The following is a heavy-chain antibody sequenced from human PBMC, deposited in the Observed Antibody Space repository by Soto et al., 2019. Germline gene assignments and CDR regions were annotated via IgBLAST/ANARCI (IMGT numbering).Heavy chain of an antibody. D-gene: IGHD1-26*01. V-gene: IGHV3-74*01. J-gene: IGHJ4*02. CDR3: ARGGAMGVDY. CDR1: GFTFNTHW. Sequence: GGSLRLSCTASGFTFNTHWMHWVRQAPGKGLVWVSRIYFDGITTNYADSVKGRLTVSRDNAKHTVYLHVNTLRDEDTAVYYCARGGAMGVDYWGQGTLVTVSS. CDR2: IYFDGITT.